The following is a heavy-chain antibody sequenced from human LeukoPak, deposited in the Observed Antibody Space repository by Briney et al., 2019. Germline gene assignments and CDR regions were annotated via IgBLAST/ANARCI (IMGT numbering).Heavy chain of an antibody. Sequence: PSETLSLTCSVSGGSISSHYWNWIRQTSGKGLDWIGYIHYSGSTNYNPPLKSRITISIDTSNNQFSLKLSSVTAADTAVYYCAGFTQYYDFWSGAFDIWGQGTMVTVSS. CDR1: GGSISSHY. V-gene: IGHV4-59*11. D-gene: IGHD3-3*01. J-gene: IGHJ3*02. CDR2: IHYSGST. CDR3: AGFTQYYDFWSGAFDI.